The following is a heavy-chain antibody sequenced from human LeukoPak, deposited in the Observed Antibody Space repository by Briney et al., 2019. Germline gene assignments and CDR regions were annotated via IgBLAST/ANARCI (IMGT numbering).Heavy chain of an antibody. CDR1: GYMFSNFFSSYG. Sequence: ASVKVSCKASGYMFSNFFSSYGITWVRQAPGQGLEWMGWINTNTGNPTYAQGFTGRFVFSLDTSVSTAYLQISSLKAEDTAVYYCARGSQTGYGYDYWGQGTLVTVSS. CDR2: INTNTGNP. J-gene: IGHJ4*02. D-gene: IGHD5-18*01. CDR3: ARGSQTGYGYDY. V-gene: IGHV7-4-1*02.